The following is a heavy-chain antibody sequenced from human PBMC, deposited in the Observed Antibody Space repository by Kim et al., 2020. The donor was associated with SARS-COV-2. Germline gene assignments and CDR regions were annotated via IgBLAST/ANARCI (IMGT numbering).Heavy chain of an antibody. Sequence: SETLSLTYSVSGGSISSGGYYWSWIRQHPGKGLEWIGYIFPSGSAYYKPSLKSRVSISVDTSKNQFSLNLSSVTAADTAVYYCARDSAAGSGSDYWGQGTLVTVS. V-gene: IGHV4-31*03. CDR2: IFPSGSA. CDR3: ARDSAAGSGSDY. J-gene: IGHJ4*02. CDR1: GGSISSGGYY. D-gene: IGHD3-10*01.